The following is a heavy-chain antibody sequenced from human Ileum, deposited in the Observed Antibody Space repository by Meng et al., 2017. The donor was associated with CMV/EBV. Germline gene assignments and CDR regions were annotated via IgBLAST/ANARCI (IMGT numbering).Heavy chain of an antibody. Sequence: CKASGYSLSSTGLIVVRHRPRQGPEWVGLVNTNTGDASCSRDSIERLVFSLDTSVSTADLQISSLKAEDTAVYYCARDGLNGRDFDYWGQGTLVTVSS. CDR3: ARDGLNGRDFDY. CDR2: VNTNTGDA. D-gene: IGHD2-8*01. J-gene: IGHJ4*02. V-gene: IGHV7-4-1*02. CDR1: GYSLSSTG.